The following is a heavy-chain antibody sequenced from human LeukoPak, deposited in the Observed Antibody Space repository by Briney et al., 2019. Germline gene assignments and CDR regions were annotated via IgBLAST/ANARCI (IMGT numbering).Heavy chain of an antibody. J-gene: IGHJ4*02. D-gene: IGHD2-21*01. CDR3: ARAPVTSCRGAYCYPFDY. CDR1: GFPLSSYA. CDR2: TSSSDAGT. V-gene: IGHV3-23*01. Sequence: HAGGSLRLSCAAFGFPLSSYAMSWVRQAPGKGLEWVSATSSSDAGTYHADSVRGRFTISRDNSKNTLYLQMNSLRVEDAAVYYCARAPVTSCRGAYCYPFDYWGQGTLVTVSS.